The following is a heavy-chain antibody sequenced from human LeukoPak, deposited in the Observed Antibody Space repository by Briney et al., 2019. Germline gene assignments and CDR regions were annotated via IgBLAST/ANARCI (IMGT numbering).Heavy chain of an antibody. CDR2: ISAYNGNT. V-gene: IGHV1-18*01. D-gene: IGHD3-3*01. J-gene: IGHJ5*02. CDR3: ARDHLGPSYYDFWSGYFHEYNWFDP. Sequence: ASVKVSCKASGYTFTSYGISWVRQAPGQGLDWMGWISAYNGNTNYARKLQGRVTMTTDTATSTAYMELRSLRSDDTAVYYCARDHLGPSYYDFWSGYFHEYNWFDPWGQGTLVTVSS. CDR1: GYTFTSYG.